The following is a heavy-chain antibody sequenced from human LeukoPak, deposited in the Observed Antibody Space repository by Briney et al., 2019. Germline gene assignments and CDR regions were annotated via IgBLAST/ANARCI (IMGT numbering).Heavy chain of an antibody. V-gene: IGHV4-61*02. J-gene: IGHJ4*02. CDR2: IYTSGST. D-gene: IGHD6-19*01. Sequence: SQTLSLTCTVSGGSISSGSYYWSWIRQPAGKGLEWIGRIYTSGSTNYNPSLKSRVTISVDTSKNQFSLKLSSVTAADTAVYYCARDSGRYSSGWYGIDYWGQGTLVTVSS. CDR3: ARDSGRYSSGWYGIDY. CDR1: GGSISSGSYY.